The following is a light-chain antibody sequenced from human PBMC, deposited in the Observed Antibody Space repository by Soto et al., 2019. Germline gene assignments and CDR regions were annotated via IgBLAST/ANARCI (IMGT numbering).Light chain of an antibody. CDR3: QQYYSTPYT. V-gene: IGKV4-1*01. Sequence: DIVTTQSPDSLAVSLGKRATINCKSSQSVLYSSNNKNYLAWYQQKPGQPPKLLIYWASTRESGVPDRFSGSGSGTEFTLTISSLQAEDVAVYYCQQYYSTPYTFGQGTKLEIK. J-gene: IGKJ2*01. CDR1: QSVLYSSNNKNY. CDR2: WAS.